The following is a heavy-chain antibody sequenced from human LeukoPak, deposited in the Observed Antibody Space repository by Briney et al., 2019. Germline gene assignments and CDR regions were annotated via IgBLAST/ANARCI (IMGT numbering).Heavy chain of an antibody. CDR2: ISGSGSNT. J-gene: IGHJ4*02. CDR3: GKKTGYSSGWYLES. V-gene: IGHV3-23*01. Sequence: GGSLRLSCAASGFTFSSYAVSWVRQAPGKGLEWVAAISGSGSNTYYADYVKGRFTISRDNSKNTLYLQMNSLRAEDAAVYYCGKKTGYSSGWYLESWGQGTLVTVSS. CDR1: GFTFSSYA. D-gene: IGHD6-19*01.